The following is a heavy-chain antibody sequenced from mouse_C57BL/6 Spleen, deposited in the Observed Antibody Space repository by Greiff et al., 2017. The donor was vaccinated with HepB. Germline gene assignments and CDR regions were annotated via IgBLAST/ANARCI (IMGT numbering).Heavy chain of an antibody. V-gene: IGHV1-78*01. Sequence: QVQLQQSDAELVKPGASVKISCKVSGYTFTDHTIHWMKQRPEQGLEWIGYIYPRDGSTKYNEKFKGKATLTADKSSSTAYMQLNSLTSEDSAVYFCARYPPDSSGYPYYYAMDYWGQGTSVTVSS. CDR1: GYTFTDHT. CDR3: ARYPPDSSGYPYYYAMDY. J-gene: IGHJ4*01. CDR2: IYPRDGST. D-gene: IGHD3-2*02.